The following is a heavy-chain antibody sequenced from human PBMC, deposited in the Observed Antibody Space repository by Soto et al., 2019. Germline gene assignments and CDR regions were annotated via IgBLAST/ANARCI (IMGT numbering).Heavy chain of an antibody. CDR3: ARDKSIAAALYNWFDP. CDR1: GDSVSSNIAA. CDR2: TYYRSKWYS. J-gene: IGHJ5*02. V-gene: IGHV6-1*01. D-gene: IGHD6-13*01. Sequence: PSQTLSLTCAISGDSVSSNIAAWNWIRQSPSRGLEWLGRTYYRSKWYSDYAVSVKSRITINPDTSKNQFSLQLNSVTPEDTAVYYCARDKSIAAALYNWFDPWGQGTLVTSPQ.